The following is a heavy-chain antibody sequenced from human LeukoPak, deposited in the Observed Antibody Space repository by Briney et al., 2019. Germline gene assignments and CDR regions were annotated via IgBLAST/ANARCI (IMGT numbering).Heavy chain of an antibody. CDR2: INHGGST. J-gene: IGHJ4*02. CDR3: ARGRPLLGYYCSGGSCYSVGFDY. D-gene: IGHD2-15*01. V-gene: IGHV4-34*01. Sequence: SETLSLTCAVYGGSFSGYYWSWIRQPPGKGLEWIGEINHGGSTYYNPSLKSRVTISVDTSKNQFSLKLSSVTAADTAVYYCARGRPLLGYYCSGGSCYSVGFDYWGQGTLVTVSS. CDR1: GGSFSGYY.